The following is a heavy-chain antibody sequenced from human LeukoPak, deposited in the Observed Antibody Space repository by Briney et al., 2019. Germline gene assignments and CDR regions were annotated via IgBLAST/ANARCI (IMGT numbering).Heavy chain of an antibody. Sequence: GGSLRLSCAASGFTFSSYSMNWVRQAPGKGLEWVSSISSSSSYIYYADSVKGRFTISRDNAKNSLYLQMNSLRGEDTAVYYCARDSPSSSWDLDYWGQGTLVTVSS. D-gene: IGHD6-13*01. CDR1: GFTFSSYS. CDR3: ARDSPSSSWDLDY. CDR2: ISSSSSYI. V-gene: IGHV3-21*01. J-gene: IGHJ4*02.